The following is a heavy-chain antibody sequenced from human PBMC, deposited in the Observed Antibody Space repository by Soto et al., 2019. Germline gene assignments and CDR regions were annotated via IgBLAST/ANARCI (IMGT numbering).Heavy chain of an antibody. CDR2: IYYTGST. CDR1: GASISDSSFY. J-gene: IGHJ4*02. V-gene: IGHV4-39*01. D-gene: IGHD5-18*01. CDR3: VADPPRRGYSYGYFDY. Sequence: SETLSLTCTVSGASISDSSFYWGWVRQPPGKGLEWIGTIYYTGSTYYNPSLKSRVTISSDTSKNQFSLKLRSVTAADTAVYSCVADPPRRGYSYGYFDYWGQGTQVTV.